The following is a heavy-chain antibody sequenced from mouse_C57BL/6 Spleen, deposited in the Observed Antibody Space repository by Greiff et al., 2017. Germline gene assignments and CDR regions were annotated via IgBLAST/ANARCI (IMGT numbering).Heavy chain of an antibody. CDR1: GFTFSDYY. D-gene: IGHD2-4*01. J-gene: IGHJ4*01. CDR3: ARGIYYDYDDAMDY. Sequence: EVKVVESGGGLVQPGGSLKLSCAASGFTFSDYYMYWVRQTPEKRLEWVAYISNGGGSTYYPDTVKGRFTISRDNAKNTLYLQMSRLKSEDTAMYYCARGIYYDYDDAMDYWGQGTSVTVSS. CDR2: ISNGGGST. V-gene: IGHV5-12*01.